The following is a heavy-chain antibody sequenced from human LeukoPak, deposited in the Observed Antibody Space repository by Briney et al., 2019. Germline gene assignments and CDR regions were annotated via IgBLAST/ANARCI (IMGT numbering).Heavy chain of an antibody. J-gene: IGHJ4*02. V-gene: IGHV1-2*06. CDR2: INPHTGGT. CDR3: AREQSITVAGTDY. D-gene: IGHD6-19*01. Sequence: APVKVSCKASGYTFTGYYIHWVRQAPGQGLEWMGRINPHTGGTSYTQKFQGRVTMTRDTSISTAYMELSGLRSDDTAVYYCAREQSITVAGTDYWGQGTLVTVSS. CDR1: GYTFTGYY.